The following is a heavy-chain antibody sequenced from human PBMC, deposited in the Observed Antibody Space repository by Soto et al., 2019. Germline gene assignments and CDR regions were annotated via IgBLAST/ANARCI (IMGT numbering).Heavy chain of an antibody. J-gene: IGHJ4*02. Sequence: QLQLQESGPGLVKPSETLSLTCTVSGGSISSSSYYWGWIRQPPGKGLEWIGSFYYSGRTYYNPSLKSRVTISVDTSKNQFSLKLSSVTAADTAVYYCAKQEMTTILSSFDYWGQGTLVTVSS. CDR3: AKQEMTTILSSFDY. CDR2: FYYSGRT. V-gene: IGHV4-39*01. CDR1: GGSISSSSYY. D-gene: IGHD4-4*01.